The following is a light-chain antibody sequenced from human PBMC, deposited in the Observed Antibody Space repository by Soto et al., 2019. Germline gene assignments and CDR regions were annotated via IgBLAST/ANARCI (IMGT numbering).Light chain of an antibody. J-gene: IGKJ1*01. CDR2: GAS. V-gene: IGKV3-15*01. CDR3: QQYNNWHTWT. Sequence: IVMTQSPATLSVSPGERDTLSCRASQSVSSNLAWYQQKPGQAPRLLIYGASTRATGIPARFSGSGSGTEFTLPISSLQSQDFAVYYCQQYNNWHTWTFGQGTKVDIK. CDR1: QSVSSN.